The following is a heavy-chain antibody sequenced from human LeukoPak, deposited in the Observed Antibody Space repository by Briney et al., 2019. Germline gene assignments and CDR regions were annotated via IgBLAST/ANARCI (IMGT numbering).Heavy chain of an antibody. V-gene: IGHV3-23*01. D-gene: IGHD3-22*01. J-gene: IGHJ4*02. Sequence: GGSLRLSCAASGFTFSSYAMSWVRQAPGKGLEWVPAISGSGGSTYYADSVKGRFTISRDNSKNTLYLQMNSLRAEDTAVYYCARDGRGGYDSSGYYWSYFDYWGQGTLVTVSS. CDR2: ISGSGGST. CDR3: ARDGRGGYDSSGYYWSYFDY. CDR1: GFTFSSYA.